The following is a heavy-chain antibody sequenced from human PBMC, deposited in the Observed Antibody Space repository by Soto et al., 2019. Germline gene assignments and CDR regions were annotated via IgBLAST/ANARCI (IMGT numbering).Heavy chain of an antibody. CDR1: GFTFSSYG. J-gene: IGHJ6*02. D-gene: IGHD5-18*01. V-gene: IGHV3-30*18. CDR2: ISYDGSNK. Sequence: GGSLRLSCAASGFTFSSYGMHWVRQAPGKGLEWVAVISYDGSNKYYADSVKGRFTISRDNSKNTLYLQMNSLRAEDTAVYYCAKDLPGYSYGYVVSYGMDVWGQGTTVTVSS. CDR3: AKDLPGYSYGYVVSYGMDV.